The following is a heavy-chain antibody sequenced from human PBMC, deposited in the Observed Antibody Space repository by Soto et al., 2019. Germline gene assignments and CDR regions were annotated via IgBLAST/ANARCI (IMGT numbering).Heavy chain of an antibody. J-gene: IGHJ5*02. CDR1: GFPFSSRA. D-gene: IGHD2-15*01. CDR2: ISGSGTIT. CDR3: AEWARYCSGADCRA. V-gene: IGHV3-23*01. Sequence: EVQLLESGGGLVQPGGSLRLSCAASGFPFSSRAMSWVRQAPGKGLEWVSAISGSGTITYYADSVKGRFTISRDTSKNTLYLQMTSLRADDTAVYYCAEWARYCSGADCRAWGQGHLVTVSS.